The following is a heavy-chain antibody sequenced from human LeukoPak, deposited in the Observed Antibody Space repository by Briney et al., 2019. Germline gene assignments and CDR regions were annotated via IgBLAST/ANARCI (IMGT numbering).Heavy chain of an antibody. V-gene: IGHV3-7*01. CDR2: IKQDGSEK. D-gene: IGHD6-13*01. CDR3: TISSSRNHFDY. CDR1: GFTFSSYG. J-gene: IGHJ4*02. Sequence: GGSLRFSCAASGFTFSSYGMSWVRQAPGKGLDWVANIKQDGSEKYYVDSVKGRFTISRDNAKNSLYLQMNSLRAEDTAVYYCTISSSRNHFDYWGQGTLVTVSS.